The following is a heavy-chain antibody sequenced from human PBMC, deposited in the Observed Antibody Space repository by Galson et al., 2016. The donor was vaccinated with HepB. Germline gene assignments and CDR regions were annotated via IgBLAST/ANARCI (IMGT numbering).Heavy chain of an antibody. V-gene: IGHV5-51*01. Sequence: QSGAAVKKPGESLKISCTGSGYSFATNWIAWVRQAPGKGLEWVGLIFPGDSDTRYNPSFHGQVTLSADRSISTAYLQWSSLKASDTAMYYCARYGNVFGLRTRTCDYWGQGTLVTVSS. D-gene: IGHD3/OR15-3a*01. CDR3: ARYGNVFGLRTRTCDY. CDR1: GYSFATNW. CDR2: IFPGDSDT. J-gene: IGHJ4*02.